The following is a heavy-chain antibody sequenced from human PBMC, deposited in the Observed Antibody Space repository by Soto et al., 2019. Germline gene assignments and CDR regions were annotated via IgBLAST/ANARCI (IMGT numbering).Heavy chain of an antibody. J-gene: IGHJ4*02. CDR1: GDSLSSGNYY. CDR2: IFYTGNT. CDR3: ARAVMATRGPYFDQ. Sequence: QVQLQESGPGLVKPSQTLSLTCSVSGDSLSSGNYYWSWIRHPPGKGLEWIGYIFYTGNTYYNPSLKSRVTMSVDTTQNQFSLKLRPATVADTAVFYCARAVMATRGPYFDQWGQGTLVTVSS. V-gene: IGHV4-31*03. D-gene: IGHD2-21*01.